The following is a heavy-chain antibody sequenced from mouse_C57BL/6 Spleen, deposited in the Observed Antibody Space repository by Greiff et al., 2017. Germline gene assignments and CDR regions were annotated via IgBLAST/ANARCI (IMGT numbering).Heavy chain of an antibody. Sequence: EESGPGLVKPSQSLSLTCSVTGYSITSGYYWNWIRQFPGNKLEWMGYISYDGSNNYNPSLKNRISITRDTSKNQFFLKLNSVTTEDTATYYCARERYDGYYDYWGQGTTRTVSS. D-gene: IGHD2-3*01. CDR2: ISYDGSN. CDR1: GYSITSGYY. CDR3: ARERYDGYYDY. J-gene: IGHJ2*01. V-gene: IGHV3-6*01.